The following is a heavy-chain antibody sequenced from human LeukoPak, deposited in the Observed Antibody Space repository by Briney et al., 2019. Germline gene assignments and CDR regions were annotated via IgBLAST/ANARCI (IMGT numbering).Heavy chain of an antibody. V-gene: IGHV3-7*01. D-gene: IGHD3-10*01. CDR2: IKQDGSEK. J-gene: IGHJ4*02. CDR1: GFTFSSYW. Sequence: PGGSLRPSCAASGFTFSSYWMGWVRQAPGKGLEWVANIKQDGSEKFYVDSVKGRFTISRDNAKNSLYLQMNSVRAEDTAVYYCATMVVGYWGQGTLVTVSS. CDR3: ATMVVGY.